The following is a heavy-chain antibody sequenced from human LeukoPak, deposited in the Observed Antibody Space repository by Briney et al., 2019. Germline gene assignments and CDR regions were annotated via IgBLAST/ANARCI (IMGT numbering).Heavy chain of an antibody. V-gene: IGHV4-39*07. CDR1: GGSISSNTYY. J-gene: IGHJ4*02. Sequence: SETLSLTCTVSGGSISSNTYYWGWTRQPPGKGLEWIGSIYYSGSAYYNPSLKSRVTISVDTSKNQFSLSLKSVTAADTAVYYCARVHVPAAHFDYWGQGTLATVSS. D-gene: IGHD2-2*01. CDR2: IYYSGSA. CDR3: ARVHVPAAHFDY.